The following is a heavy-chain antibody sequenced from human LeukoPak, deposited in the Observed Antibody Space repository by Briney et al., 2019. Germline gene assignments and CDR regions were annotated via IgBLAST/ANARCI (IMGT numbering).Heavy chain of an antibody. D-gene: IGHD3-10*01. J-gene: IGHJ4*02. CDR1: GGSISSSSYY. Sequence: SETLSLTCTVSGGSISSSSYYWGWIRQPPGKGLEYIGSIYYTESTYYNPSLKSRVTISVDTSKNQFSLNLTSVTSADTAVYYCARRLWFGEYYFDYWGQGTLVTVSS. CDR3: ARRLWFGEYYFDY. V-gene: IGHV4-39*01. CDR2: IYYTEST.